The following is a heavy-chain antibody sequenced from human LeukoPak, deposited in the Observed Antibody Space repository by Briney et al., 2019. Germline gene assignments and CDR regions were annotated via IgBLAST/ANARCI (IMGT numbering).Heavy chain of an antibody. CDR1: GYTFTGYY. CDR3: ARERGMVREVPSRPDY. V-gene: IGHV1-18*04. D-gene: IGHD3-10*01. J-gene: IGHJ4*02. Sequence: GASVKVSCKASGYTFTGYYMHWVRQAPGQGLEWMGWTSAYNGNTNSAQQFQGRPSMSTDTSTSTAYMELRSLGSDDTAVYFCARERGMVREVPSRPDYWGQGTLVTVSA. CDR2: TSAYNGNT.